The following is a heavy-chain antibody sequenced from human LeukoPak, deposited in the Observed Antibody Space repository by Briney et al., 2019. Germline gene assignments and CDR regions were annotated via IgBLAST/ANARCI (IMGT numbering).Heavy chain of an antibody. CDR1: GFTFSSYS. J-gene: IGHJ6*03. CDR3: ARDLAYGSGSYYSLGYYMDV. CDR2: ISSSSSYI. Sequence: GGSLRLSRAASGFTFSSYSMNWVRQAPGKGLEWVSSISSSSSYIYYADSVKGRFTISRDNAKNSLYLQMNSLRAEDTAVYYCARDLAYGSGSYYSLGYYMDVWGKGTTVTVSS. D-gene: IGHD3-10*01. V-gene: IGHV3-21*01.